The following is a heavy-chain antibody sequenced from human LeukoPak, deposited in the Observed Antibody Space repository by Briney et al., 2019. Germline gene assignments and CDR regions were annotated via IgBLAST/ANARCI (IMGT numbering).Heavy chain of an antibody. CDR1: GYTFTGFY. Sequence: ASVKVSCKASGYTFTGFYMHWVRQAPGQGLEWMGWINPNSGGTNYAQKFQGRVTMTRDTSISTAYMEPSRLRSDDTAVYYCARRLFMFGGVITRDHDAFDIWGQGTMVTVSS. V-gene: IGHV1-2*02. J-gene: IGHJ3*02. CDR3: ARRLFMFGGVITRDHDAFDI. CDR2: INPNSGGT. D-gene: IGHD3-16*01.